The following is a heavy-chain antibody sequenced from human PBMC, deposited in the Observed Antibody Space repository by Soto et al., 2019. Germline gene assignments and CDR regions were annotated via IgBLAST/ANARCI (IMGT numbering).Heavy chain of an antibody. Sequence: PGGSLRLSCATSGFTVTSNYMSWVRQAPGKGLEWVSGLSDSGGSIYYADSVKGRFTISRDNSKNTLYLQMNSLRAEDTAVYYCARGGVIIPGMDVWGQGTTGTAP. V-gene: IGHV3-66*01. CDR3: ARGGVIIPGMDV. J-gene: IGHJ6*02. CDR1: GFTVTSNY. D-gene: IGHD3-10*01. CDR2: SDSGGSI.